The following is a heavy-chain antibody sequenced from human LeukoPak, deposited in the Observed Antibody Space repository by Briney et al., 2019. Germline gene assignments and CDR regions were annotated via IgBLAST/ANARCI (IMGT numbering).Heavy chain of an antibody. CDR3: ARDVRLRWDPYYYYGMDV. V-gene: IGHV3-48*03. CDR1: GFTFSSYE. J-gene: IGHJ6*02. D-gene: IGHD4-23*01. Sequence: GGSLRLSCAASGFTFSSYEMNWVRQAPGKGLEWVSYISSSGSTIYYADSAKGRFTISRDNAKNSLYLQMNSLRAEDTAVYYCARDVRLRWDPYYYYGMDVWGQGTTVTVSS. CDR2: ISSSGSTI.